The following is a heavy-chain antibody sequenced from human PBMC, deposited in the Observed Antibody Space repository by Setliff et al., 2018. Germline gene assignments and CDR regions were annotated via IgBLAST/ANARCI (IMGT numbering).Heavy chain of an antibody. V-gene: IGHV1-69*05. CDR1: GGTFSSYG. Sequence: SVKVSCKASGGTFSSYGVTWVRQAPGQGLEWMGGTIPIFGSTDYAQQFQGRVTIITDESTSTAYMELSSLTSDDTAVYYCAREGVDTRSSTDYRYYMDVWGKGTTVTSP. J-gene: IGHJ6*03. D-gene: IGHD5-18*01. CDR3: AREGVDTRSSTDYRYYMDV. CDR2: TIPIFGST.